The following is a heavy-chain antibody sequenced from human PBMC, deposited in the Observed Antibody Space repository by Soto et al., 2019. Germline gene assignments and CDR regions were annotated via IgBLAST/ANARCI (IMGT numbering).Heavy chain of an antibody. CDR3: ARMRGLGEISPYLEY. V-gene: IGHV4-59*01. Sequence: QVQLQESGPGLVKPSETLSLTCSISGGSISDYQWNWIRQPPGKGLEWIGYIYYSGRTNYNPSLKSRLTMSLDPSTRQFSLRLRSVTAADKAFYYCARMRGLGEISPYLEYWGQGALVTVSS. J-gene: IGHJ4*02. D-gene: IGHD3-16*01. CDR2: IYYSGRT. CDR1: GGSISDYQ.